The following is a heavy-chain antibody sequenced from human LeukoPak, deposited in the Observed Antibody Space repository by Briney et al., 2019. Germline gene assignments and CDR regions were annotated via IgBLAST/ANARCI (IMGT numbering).Heavy chain of an antibody. CDR1: GGSFSGYY. D-gene: IGHD3-22*01. Sequence: SSETLSLTCAVYGGSFSGYYWSWIRQSPGKGLEWIGEINHSGSTNYNPSLKSRVTISVDTSKNQFSLKLSSVTAADTAVYYCARLYYYDSSGVDYWGQGTLVTVSS. J-gene: IGHJ4*02. CDR3: ARLYYYDSSGVDY. CDR2: INHSGST. V-gene: IGHV4-34*01.